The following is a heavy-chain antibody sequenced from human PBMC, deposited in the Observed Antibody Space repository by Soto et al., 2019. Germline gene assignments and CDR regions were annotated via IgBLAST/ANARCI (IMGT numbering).Heavy chain of an antibody. Sequence: GESLKISCKGSGYSFINYWIGWVRQMPGKGLEWMGIIYPGDSHAIYSPSFQGQVTMSADKSISIAYLQWCSLKASDTARYYCARPYSGGPNDPFDVWGQGTMVTVSS. CDR1: GYSFINYW. CDR3: ARPYSGGPNDPFDV. V-gene: IGHV5-51*01. CDR2: IYPGDSHA. J-gene: IGHJ3*01. D-gene: IGHD1-26*01.